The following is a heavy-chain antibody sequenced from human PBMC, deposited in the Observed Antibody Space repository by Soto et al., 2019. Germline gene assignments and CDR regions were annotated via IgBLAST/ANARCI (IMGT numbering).Heavy chain of an antibody. CDR1: GGSSTSGEYY. V-gene: IGHV4-30-4*01. Sequence: QVQLQESGPGLVKPSQTLSLTCTVSGGSSTSGEYYWTGIRQPPGKGLEIFGYIYYSANTYYNPSHKSRVTISVDKYKNHLSLKMSPVTAADTAVYYCARGTCGSDRSPPDYWGQGTLVTVSP. CDR2: IYYSANT. D-gene: IGHD2-21*02. J-gene: IGHJ4*02. CDR3: ARGTCGSDRSPPDY.